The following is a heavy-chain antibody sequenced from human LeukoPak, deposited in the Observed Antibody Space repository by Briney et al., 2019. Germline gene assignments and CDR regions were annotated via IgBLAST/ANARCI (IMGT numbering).Heavy chain of an antibody. D-gene: IGHD2-2*01. CDR3: ARGYQRPDY. Sequence: GGSLRLSCAASAFTFTTYTMNWVRQAPGKGLEWVSSISSSSSNIYYADSVKGRFTISRDYAMNSVYLQMSSLRVEDTAVYYGARGYQRPDYWGQGTLITVSS. V-gene: IGHV3-21*01. CDR2: ISSSSSNI. CDR1: AFTFTTYT. J-gene: IGHJ4*02.